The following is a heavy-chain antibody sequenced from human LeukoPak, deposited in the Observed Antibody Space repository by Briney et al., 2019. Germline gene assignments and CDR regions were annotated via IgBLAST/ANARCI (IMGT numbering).Heavy chain of an antibody. V-gene: IGHV3-23*01. CDR2: ISPSGDRT. CDR3: AIMHGYYNGSGFWVQ. D-gene: IGHD3-9*01. CDR1: GFTFSSYA. J-gene: IGHJ4*02. Sequence: GGSLRLSCAASGFTFSSYAMSWVRQAPGKGLEWVSFISPSGDRTSNADSVEGRFTISRDNTRNTLYLQMNSLRDEDTGVYYCAIMHGYYNGSGFWVQWGQGTLVTVSS.